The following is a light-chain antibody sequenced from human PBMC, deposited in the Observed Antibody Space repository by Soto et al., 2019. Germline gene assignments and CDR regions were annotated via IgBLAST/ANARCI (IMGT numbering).Light chain of an antibody. CDR1: QTISSW. Sequence: DIQRTQPPSTLSASVGDRVTITCRASQTISSWLAWYQQKPGKAPKLLIYAASRLHSGVPARFSGSGSGTDFSLTISSLQPEDFAVYYCQQHSNWPPITFGQGTRLEI. V-gene: IGKV1-5*01. J-gene: IGKJ5*01. CDR2: AAS. CDR3: QQHSNWPPIT.